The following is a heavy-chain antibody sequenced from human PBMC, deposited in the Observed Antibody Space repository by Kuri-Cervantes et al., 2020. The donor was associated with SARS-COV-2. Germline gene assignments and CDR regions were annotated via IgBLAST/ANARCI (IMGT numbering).Heavy chain of an antibody. CDR1: GYSISSGYY. V-gene: IGHV4-38-2*02. CDR2: IYHSGST. J-gene: IGHJ3*02. CDR3: ARHRMADAFDI. D-gene: IGHD2-8*01. Sequence: ESLKISCTVSGYSISSGYYWGWIRQPPGKGLEWIGSIYHSGSTYYNPSLKSRVTISVDTSKNQFSLKLSSVTAADTAVYYCARHRMADAFDIWGQGTMVTVSS.